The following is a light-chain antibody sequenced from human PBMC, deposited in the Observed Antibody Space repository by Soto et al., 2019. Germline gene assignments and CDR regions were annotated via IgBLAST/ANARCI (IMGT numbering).Light chain of an antibody. CDR2: EIN. CDR3: SSFAGSSNFPYV. J-gene: IGLJ1*01. CDR1: SSDVGAYDY. V-gene: IGLV2-8*01. Sequence: QPVLTQPPSASGSPGQSVTISCTGTSSDVGAYDYVSWYQQHPGKAPKLMIYEINKRPSGVPDRFSGSKSGNTASLTVSGLQAEDEADYYCSSFAGSSNFPYVFGTGTKVTVL.